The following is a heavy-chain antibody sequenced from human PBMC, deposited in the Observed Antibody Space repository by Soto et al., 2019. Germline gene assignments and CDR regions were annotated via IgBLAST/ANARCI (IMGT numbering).Heavy chain of an antibody. CDR3: ATRDTGRVY. D-gene: IGHD5-18*01. V-gene: IGHV4-4*02. CDR2: SHQSGNT. J-gene: IGHJ4*02. Sequence: QVQLQESGPGLVKPSGTLSLTCAVSGVSIGSHDWWTWVRQPPGKGLEWIGESHQSGNTHYNSSLESRVTISLDESKNHFSLQLSSVTVADTAVYYCATRDTGRVYWGQGTLVTVSS. CDR1: GVSIGSHDW.